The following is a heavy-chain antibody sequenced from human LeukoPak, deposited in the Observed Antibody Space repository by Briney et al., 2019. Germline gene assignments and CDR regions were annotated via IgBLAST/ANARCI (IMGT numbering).Heavy chain of an antibody. V-gene: IGHV3-72*01. CDR3: ARVCNTIACYGGNFDY. D-gene: IGHD2-2*01. J-gene: IGHJ4*02. Sequence: QPGGSLRLSCAASGFTFSDHYVDWVRQAPGKGLEWVGRIRDKGNRYTTEYAASAKGRFTISRDDAKKSLYLQMNSLKTEDTAMYYCARVCNTIACYGGNFDYWGQGTLVTVSS. CDR1: GFTFSDHY. CDR2: IRDKGNRYTT.